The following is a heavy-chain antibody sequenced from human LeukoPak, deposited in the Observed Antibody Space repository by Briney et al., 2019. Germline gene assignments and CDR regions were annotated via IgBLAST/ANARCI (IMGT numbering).Heavy chain of an antibody. CDR3: ARVDTVMAYYFDL. J-gene: IGHJ4*02. CDR1: GLTVSTDC. CDR2: IYSGGTT. V-gene: IGHV3-53*04. Sequence: PGGSLRLSWAASGLTVSTDCMTWVRKAPGKGLEWVSTIYSGGTTYYADSVMGRFTISRHNSRNTLYLQMNSLRAEDTAVYYCARVDTVMAYYFDLWGQGTLVTVSS. D-gene: IGHD5-18*01.